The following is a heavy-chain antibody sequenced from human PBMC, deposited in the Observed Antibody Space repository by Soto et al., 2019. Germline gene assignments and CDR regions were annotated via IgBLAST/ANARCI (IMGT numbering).Heavy chain of an antibody. CDR3: VRGSSYGSGTYYNLGFFGP. Sequence: GGSLRLSCAASGFTCSGSAMHWVRQASGKGLEWVGRIRSKANSYATAYAASVKGRFTISRDDSKNTAYLQMNSLRAEDTANYYCVRGSSYGSGTYYNLGFFGPWGQGTQVTVSS. CDR2: IRSKANSYAT. CDR1: GFTCSGSA. J-gene: IGHJ5*02. D-gene: IGHD3-10*01. V-gene: IGHV3-73*01.